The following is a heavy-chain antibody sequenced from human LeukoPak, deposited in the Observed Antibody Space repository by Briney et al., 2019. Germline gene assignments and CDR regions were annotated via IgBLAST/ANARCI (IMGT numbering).Heavy chain of an antibody. Sequence: GGSLRLSCAASGFTFSSYAMSWVRQAPGKGLEWVSAISGSGGSTYYADSVKGRFTISRDNSKNTLYLQMNSLRAEDTAAYYCARDYEAAADLHDYYYMDVWGRGTTVTVSS. CDR1: GFTFSSYA. V-gene: IGHV3-23*01. J-gene: IGHJ6*03. CDR3: ARDYEAAADLHDYYYMDV. D-gene: IGHD6-13*01. CDR2: ISGSGGST.